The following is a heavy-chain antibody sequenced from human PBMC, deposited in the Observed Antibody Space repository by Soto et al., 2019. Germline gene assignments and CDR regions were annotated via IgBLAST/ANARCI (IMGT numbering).Heavy chain of an antibody. CDR3: ARRTKKFIYYYDSSGLTDY. V-gene: IGHV4-39*01. J-gene: IGHJ4*02. D-gene: IGHD3-22*01. Sequence: QLQLQESGPGLVKPSETLSLTCTVSGGSISSSSYYWGWIRQPPGKGLEWIGSIYYSGSTYYNPSLKSRVTISVDTSKNQFSLKLSSVTAADTAVYYCARRTKKFIYYYDSSGLTDYWGQGTLVTVSS. CDR1: GGSISSSSYY. CDR2: IYYSGST.